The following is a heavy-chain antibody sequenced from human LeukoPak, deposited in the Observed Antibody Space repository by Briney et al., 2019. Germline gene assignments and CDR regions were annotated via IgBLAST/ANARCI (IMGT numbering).Heavy chain of an antibody. Sequence: SGGSLRLSCAASGFTFSTYSMNWVRQPPGKGLEWVSYITSDSVTMFYADSVKGRFTISRDNAENSLYLQMNSLRAEDTAVYYCARLAIRAIDHGNPEFDPWGQGTLVTVSS. V-gene: IGHV3-48*01. CDR1: GFTFSTYS. CDR2: ITSDSVTM. D-gene: IGHD2-21*01. J-gene: IGHJ5*02. CDR3: ARLAIRAIDHGNPEFDP.